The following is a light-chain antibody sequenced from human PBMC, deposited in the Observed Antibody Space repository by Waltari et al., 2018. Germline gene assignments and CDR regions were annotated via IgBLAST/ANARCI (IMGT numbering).Light chain of an antibody. CDR2: DAS. CDR1: QSVTTS. Sequence: IVMTQSPATVSVSQGERATLSCRASQSVTTSLAWFQQKPGQPPRVLIYDASTRAAGSPARFSGSRSWTTFTLTIISLQSDDFSVYYYQQYEDCPPITFGGGTKVEIK. V-gene: IGKV3-15*01. CDR3: QQYEDCPPIT. J-gene: IGKJ4*01.